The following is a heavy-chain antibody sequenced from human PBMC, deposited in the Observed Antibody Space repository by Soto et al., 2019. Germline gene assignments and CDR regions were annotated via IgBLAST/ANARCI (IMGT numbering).Heavy chain of an antibody. CDR1: GYTFTTYG. CDR2: ISVYSGNT. V-gene: IGHV1-18*01. D-gene: IGHD6-19*01. Sequence: ASVKVSCKASGYTFTTYGINWVRQAPGQGLDWMGWISVYSGNTSYVQKLRGRVTMTTDTSTSTAYMELRSLRSDDTAVYHCARDIAVAGSVWYYYYGMDFWGQGTTVTVSS. CDR3: ARDIAVAGSVWYYYYGMDF. J-gene: IGHJ6*02.